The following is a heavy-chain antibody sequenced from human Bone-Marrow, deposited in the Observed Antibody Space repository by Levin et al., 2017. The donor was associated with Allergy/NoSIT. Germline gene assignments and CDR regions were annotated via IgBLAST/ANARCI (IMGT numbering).Heavy chain of an antibody. D-gene: IGHD6-19*01. CDR3: AGNQGQWLNFFGY. Sequence: GGSLRLSCAASGFTFSNYWMHWVRQAPGKGLVWVSGIKSDESSTTYADPVKGRFTISRDNAKNTLYLQMDRLRAEDTAVYYCAGNQGQWLNFFGYWGQGIQVTVSS. J-gene: IGHJ4*02. CDR2: IKSDESST. V-gene: IGHV3-74*01. CDR1: GFTFSNYW.